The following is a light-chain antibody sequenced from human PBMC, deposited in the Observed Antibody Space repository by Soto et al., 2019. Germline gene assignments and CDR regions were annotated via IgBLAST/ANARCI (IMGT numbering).Light chain of an antibody. Sequence: EIVLTQSPGNLSLSPGERATLSCRASQSVSSSYLAWYQQKPGQAPRLLIYGASSRATGIPDRFSGSGSGTDFTLTISRLEPEDFAVYYCQQYGSSPSKFGQGTKVEIK. CDR2: GAS. J-gene: IGKJ1*01. CDR1: QSVSSSY. CDR3: QQYGSSPSK. V-gene: IGKV3-20*01.